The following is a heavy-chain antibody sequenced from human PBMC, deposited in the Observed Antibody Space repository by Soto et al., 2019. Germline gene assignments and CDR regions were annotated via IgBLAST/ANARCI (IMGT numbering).Heavy chain of an antibody. Sequence: QVQLVESGGGVVQPGRSLRLSCAGSGFTFSNYGLHWVRQAPGQGLEWVAVISYDGSHKYYADSVKGRFTISRDNSRNKLYLQMESLRAEDTAVYYCAKDGAPRYCGRRGCYPAGAYWGQGTLVTVSS. D-gene: IGHD2-15*01. V-gene: IGHV3-30*18. CDR2: ISYDGSHK. CDR1: GFTFSNYG. J-gene: IGHJ4*02. CDR3: AKDGAPRYCGRRGCYPAGAY.